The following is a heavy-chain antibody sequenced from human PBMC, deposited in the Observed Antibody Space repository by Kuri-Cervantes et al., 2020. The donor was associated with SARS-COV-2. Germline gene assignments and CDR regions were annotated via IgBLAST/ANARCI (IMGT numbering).Heavy chain of an antibody. CDR2: ISSSSSYM. Sequence: GGSLRLSCAASGFTFSSYSMNWVRQAPGKGLEWVSSISSSSSYMYYADSVKGRFTISRDNAKNSLYLQMNSLRAEDTAVYYCARDHPTVTPSSGMDVWGQGTTVTVSS. D-gene: IGHD4-11*01. CDR1: GFTFSSYS. CDR3: ARDHPTVTPSSGMDV. V-gene: IGHV3-21*04. J-gene: IGHJ6*02.